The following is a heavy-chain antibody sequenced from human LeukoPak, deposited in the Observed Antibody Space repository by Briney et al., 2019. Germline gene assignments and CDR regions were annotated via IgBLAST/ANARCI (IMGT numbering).Heavy chain of an antibody. CDR1: EFTFISYW. Sequence: GGSLRLSCAASEFTFISYWMTWVRQAPGKGLEWVANIKQDGSEKYYVDSVKGRFTISRDNAKNSLYLQMNSLRAEDTAVYNCARVPLNYYYYMDVWGKGTTVTVSS. CDR3: ARVPLNYYYYMDV. V-gene: IGHV3-7*01. CDR2: IKQDGSEK. J-gene: IGHJ6*03.